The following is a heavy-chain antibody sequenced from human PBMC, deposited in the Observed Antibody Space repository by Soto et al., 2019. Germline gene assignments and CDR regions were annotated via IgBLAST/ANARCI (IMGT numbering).Heavy chain of an antibody. CDR3: ANEGPITSWYFDF. Sequence: QVQLVESGGGVVQPGRSLRLSCAASGFTFSSYGMHWVRQAPGKGLEWVTVISYDGKVAYYADSVKGRFTSSRDNSKNKPYLQMNSLRTEDTAMYYGANEGPITSWYFDFWGQGTLVTVSS. D-gene: IGHD2-2*01. J-gene: IGHJ4*02. CDR1: GFTFSSYG. V-gene: IGHV3-30*18. CDR2: ISYDGKVA.